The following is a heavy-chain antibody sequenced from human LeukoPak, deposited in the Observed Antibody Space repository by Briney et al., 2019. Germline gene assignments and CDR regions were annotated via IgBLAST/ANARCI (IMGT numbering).Heavy chain of an antibody. CDR2: ISGSGGST. J-gene: IGHJ6*02. D-gene: IGHD3-10*01. V-gene: IGHV3-23*01. Sequence: GGSLRLSCAASGFTFSSYAMSWVRQAPGKGLEWVSAISGSGGSTYYADSVKGRFTISRDNSKNTLYLQMNGLRAEDTAVYNCAAPMVRGGGMDVWGQGTTVTVSS. CDR1: GFTFSSYA. CDR3: AAPMVRGGGMDV.